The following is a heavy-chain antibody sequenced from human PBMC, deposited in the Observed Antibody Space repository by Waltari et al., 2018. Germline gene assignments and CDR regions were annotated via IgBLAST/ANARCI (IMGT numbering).Heavy chain of an antibody. J-gene: IGHJ4*02. V-gene: IGHV4-59*01. CDR3: ARDVGPNQYYYDSSGGFDY. D-gene: IGHD3-22*01. Sequence: QVQLQESGPGLVKPSETLSLTCTVSGGSISSYYWSWIRQPPGQGLEWIGYIYYSGSTNYNPSLKSRVTISVDTSKNQFSLKLSSVTAADTAVYYCARDVGPNQYYYDSSGGFDYWGQGTLVTVSS. CDR1: GGSISSYY. CDR2: IYYSGST.